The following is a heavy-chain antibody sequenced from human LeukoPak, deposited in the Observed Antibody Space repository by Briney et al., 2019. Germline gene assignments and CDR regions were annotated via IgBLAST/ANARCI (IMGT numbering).Heavy chain of an antibody. J-gene: IGHJ4*02. Sequence: PGGSLRLSCAASGFTFSSYGMHWVRQAPGKGLEWVAVISYDGSNKYYADSVKGRFTISRDNSKNTLYLQMNSLRAEDTAVYYCLYSSRSGDYWGQGTLVTVSS. CDR1: GFTFSSYG. D-gene: IGHD6-13*01. CDR2: ISYDGSNK. V-gene: IGHV3-30*03. CDR3: LYSSRSGDY.